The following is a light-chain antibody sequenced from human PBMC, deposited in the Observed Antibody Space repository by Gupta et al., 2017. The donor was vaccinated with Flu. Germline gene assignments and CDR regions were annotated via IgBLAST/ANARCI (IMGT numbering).Light chain of an antibody. CDR3: QQDYNLPLT. CDR2: GTS. V-gene: IGKV3D-7*01. Sequence: EIVMTQSPATLPLSPGERATLSCRASQSVSSSYLSWYQQKPGQAPRLLIYGTSTRATGIPARFSGSGSGTDFTLTISSLQPEDFAVYYCQQDYNLPLTFGPGTKVDIK. CDR1: QSVSSSY. J-gene: IGKJ3*01.